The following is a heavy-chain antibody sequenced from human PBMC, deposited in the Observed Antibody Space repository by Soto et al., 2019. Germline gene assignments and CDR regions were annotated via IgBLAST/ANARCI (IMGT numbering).Heavy chain of an antibody. CDR3: AIRGVVVPAAIYYYGMDV. V-gene: IGHV5-10-1*01. Sequence: GESLKISCKGSGYSFTSYWISWVRQMPGKGLEWMGRIDPSDSYTNYSPSFQGHVTISADKSISTAYLQWSSLKASDTAMYYCAIRGVVVPAAIYYYGMDVWGQGTTVTVSS. J-gene: IGHJ6*02. CDR1: GYSFTSYW. CDR2: IDPSDSYT. D-gene: IGHD2-2*01.